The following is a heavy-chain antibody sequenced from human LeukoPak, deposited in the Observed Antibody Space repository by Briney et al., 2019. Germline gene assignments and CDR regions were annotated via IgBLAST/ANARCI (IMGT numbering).Heavy chain of an antibody. J-gene: IGHJ3*02. D-gene: IGHD3-10*01. V-gene: IGHV4-34*01. Sequence: PSETLSLTCAVYGGSFSGYYWSWIRQPPGKGLEWIGEINHSGSTNYNPSLKSRVTISVDTSKNQFSLKLSSVTAADTAVYYCARERPPYYYGSGSYRAFDIWGQGTMVTVS. CDR1: GGSFSGYY. CDR2: INHSGST. CDR3: ARERPPYYYGSGSYRAFDI.